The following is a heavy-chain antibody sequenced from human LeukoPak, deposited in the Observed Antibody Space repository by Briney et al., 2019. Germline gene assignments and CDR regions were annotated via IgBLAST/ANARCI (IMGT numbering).Heavy chain of an antibody. J-gene: IGHJ4*02. CDR2: INHSGST. CDR1: GGSFSGYY. D-gene: IGHD3-22*01. V-gene: IGHV4-34*01. Sequence: SETLSLTCAVYGGSFSGYYWSWIRQPPGKGLEWIGEINHSGSTSYSPSLKSRVTISVDTSKNQFSLKLSSVTAADTAVYYCARGNSSGYRDYWGQGTLVTVSS. CDR3: ARGNSSGYRDY.